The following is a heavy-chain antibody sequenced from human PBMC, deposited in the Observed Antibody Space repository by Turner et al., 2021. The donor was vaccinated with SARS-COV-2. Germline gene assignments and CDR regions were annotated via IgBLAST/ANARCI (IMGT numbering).Heavy chain of an antibody. CDR1: GFTFSSYG. CDR3: ARDHYYDSSGYTLDAFDI. Sequence: QVQPVESGGGVVQPGRSLRLSCAASGFTFSSYGMHWVRQAPGKGLEWVAVIWYDGSNKYYADSVKGRFTISRDKSKNTLYLQMNSLRAEDTAVYYCARDHYYDSSGYTLDAFDIWGQGTMVTISS. CDR2: IWYDGSNK. J-gene: IGHJ3*02. D-gene: IGHD3-22*01. V-gene: IGHV3-33*01.